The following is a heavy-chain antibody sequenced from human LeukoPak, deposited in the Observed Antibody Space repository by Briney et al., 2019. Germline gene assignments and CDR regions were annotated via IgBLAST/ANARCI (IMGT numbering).Heavy chain of an antibody. D-gene: IGHD4-11*01. CDR2: IKSKTDDGTT. V-gene: IGHV3-15*01. CDR3: TTGYSNYLRYYYYFYMDV. Sequence: GGSPRLSCAASGFTFNKAWMSWVRQAPGKGLEWVGRIKSKTDDGTTDYAAPVKGRFTISRDDLKETLYLQMNSLKTEDTAVYYCTTGYSNYLRYYYYFYMDVWGKGTTVTVSS. CDR1: GFTFNKAW. J-gene: IGHJ6*03.